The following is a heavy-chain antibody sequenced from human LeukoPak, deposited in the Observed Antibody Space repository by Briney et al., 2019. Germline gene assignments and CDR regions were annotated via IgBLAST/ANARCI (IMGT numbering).Heavy chain of an antibody. V-gene: IGHV7-4-1*02. CDR3: ARWLSSSSWYRDLFDY. CDR1: GYTFTSYA. J-gene: IGHJ4*02. CDR2: INTNTGNP. D-gene: IGHD6-13*01. Sequence: ASVKVSCKASGYTFTSYAMNWVRQAPGQGLEWMGWINTNTGNPTYAQGFTGRFVFSLDTSVSTAYLQISSLKAEDTAVYYCARWLSSSSWYRDLFDYWGQGTLVTVSS.